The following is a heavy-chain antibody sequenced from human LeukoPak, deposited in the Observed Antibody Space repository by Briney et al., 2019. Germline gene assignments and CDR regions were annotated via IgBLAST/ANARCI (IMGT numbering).Heavy chain of an antibody. CDR3: ARGDGYGMDY. CDR2: IKSDGSAT. D-gene: IGHD5-24*01. V-gene: IGHV3-74*01. J-gene: IGHJ4*02. Sequence: GGSLRLSCAASGFTFSSYRMHWVRQAPGKGLVWVSSIKSDGSATSHADSVKGRFTISRDNAKNTLYLQMNSLRAEDMAVYYCARGDGYGMDYWGQGTRVTASS. CDR1: GFTFSSYR.